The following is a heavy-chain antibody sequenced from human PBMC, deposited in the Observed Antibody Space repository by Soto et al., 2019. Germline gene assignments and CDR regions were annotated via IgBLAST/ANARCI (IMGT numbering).Heavy chain of an antibody. Sequence: EVQLVETGGGLIQPGGSLRLSCAASGFTVSSNYMSWVRQPPGKGLEWVSIIYSGGDTYYADSVKGRFTISRDSSKNTLYLQMNNLRAEDTAVYYCARGDPFAVWGQGTRVTVSS. V-gene: IGHV3-53*02. CDR2: IYSGGDT. CDR1: GFTVSSNY. CDR3: ARGDPFAV. J-gene: IGHJ4*02.